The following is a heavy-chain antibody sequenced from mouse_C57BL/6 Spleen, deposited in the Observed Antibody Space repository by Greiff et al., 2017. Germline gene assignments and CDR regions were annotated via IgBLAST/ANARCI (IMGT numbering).Heavy chain of an antibody. D-gene: IGHD2-5*01. CDR2: IDPSDSYT. J-gene: IGHJ4*01. Sequence: VQLQQPGAELVMPGASVKLSCKASGYTFTSYWMHWVKQRPGQGLEWIGEIDPSDSYTNYNQKFKGKSTLTVDKSSSTAYMQLSSLTSEDSAVYYCASSNFDYYAMDYWGQGTSVTVSS. CDR1: GYTFTSYW. V-gene: IGHV1-69*01. CDR3: ASSNFDYYAMDY.